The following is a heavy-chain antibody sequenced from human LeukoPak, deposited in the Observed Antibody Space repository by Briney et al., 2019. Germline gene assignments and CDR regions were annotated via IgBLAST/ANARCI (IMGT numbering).Heavy chain of an antibody. CDR2: TYYSGST. CDR1: GYSISSGYY. V-gene: IGHV4-61*01. CDR3: ARVSLADLTYYGMDV. Sequence: PSETLSPTCTVSGYSISSGYYWGWIRQPPGKGLEWIGYTYYSGSTHYSPSLKSRVTISADTSKNQCSLNLRSVTAADTAVYFCARVSLADLTYYGMDVWGQGTTVTVSS. J-gene: IGHJ6*02. D-gene: IGHD1-20*01.